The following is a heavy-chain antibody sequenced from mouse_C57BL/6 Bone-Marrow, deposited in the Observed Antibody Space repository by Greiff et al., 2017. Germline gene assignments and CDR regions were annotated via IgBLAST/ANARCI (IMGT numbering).Heavy chain of an antibody. CDR2: ISDGGSYT. J-gene: IGHJ2*01. V-gene: IGHV5-4*03. D-gene: IGHD2-4*01. CDR1: GFTFSSYA. CDR3: ARVNYDYPNY. Sequence: DVKLVESGGGLVKPGGSLKLSCAASGFTFSSYAMSWVRQTPEKRLEWVATISDGGSYTYYPDNVKGRFTISRDNAKNNLYLQMSHLKSEDTAMYYCARVNYDYPNYWGQGTTLTVSS.